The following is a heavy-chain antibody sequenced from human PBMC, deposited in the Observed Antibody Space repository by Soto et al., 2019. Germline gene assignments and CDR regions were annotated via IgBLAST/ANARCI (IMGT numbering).Heavy chain of an antibody. CDR3: ARSGSEVDY. CDR2: IKKDGSQK. V-gene: IGHV3-7*01. D-gene: IGHD3-10*01. CDR1: RFTFSHYW. Sequence: EVQLVESGGDLVQPGGSLRLSCAASRFTFSHYWMTWVRQAPGKGLEWVANIKKDGSQKNYVDSVKGRFTVSRDNAKNSLYLQMNSLRAEDTAMYYCARSGSEVDYWGQGTLVIVSS. J-gene: IGHJ4*02.